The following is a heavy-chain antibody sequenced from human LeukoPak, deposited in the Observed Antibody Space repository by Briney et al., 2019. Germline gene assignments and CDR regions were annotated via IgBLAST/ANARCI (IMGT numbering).Heavy chain of an antibody. CDR3: AKDPMSLIVVVVAENDX. CDR2: IYSGGST. J-gene: IGHJ4*02. Sequence: GGSLRLSCAASGFTVSSSYMTWVRQAPGKGLEWVSVIYSGGSTYYADSVKGRFTISRDNSKNTPYLQMNSLRAEDTAVYYCAKDPMSLIVVVVAENDXXXQGTLXTVSS. CDR1: GFTVSSSY. D-gene: IGHD2-15*01. V-gene: IGHV3-53*01.